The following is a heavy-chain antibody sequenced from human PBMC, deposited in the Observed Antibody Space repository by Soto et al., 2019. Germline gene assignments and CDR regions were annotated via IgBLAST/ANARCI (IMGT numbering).Heavy chain of an antibody. V-gene: IGHV3-23*01. Sequence: GGSLRLSCAASGFTFSSYAMSWVRQAPGKGLEWVSAISGSGGSTYYADSVKGRFTISRDNSKNMLYLQMNSLRAEDTAVYYCASKTTIGYCSSTSCYTYDYWGQGTLVTVSS. CDR2: ISGSGGST. CDR3: ASKTTIGYCSSTSCYTYDY. CDR1: GFTFSSYA. J-gene: IGHJ4*02. D-gene: IGHD2-2*02.